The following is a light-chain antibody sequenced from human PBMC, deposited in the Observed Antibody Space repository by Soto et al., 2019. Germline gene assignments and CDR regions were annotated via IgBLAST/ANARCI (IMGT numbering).Light chain of an antibody. J-gene: IGLJ1*01. CDR3: SSYTSSSTL. Sequence: QSVLTQPASVSGSPGQSITISCTGTSSDVGGYNYISWYQQHPGKAPKLMIYAVTDRPSGVSSCLSGSKSGNTASLTISGLQAEDEADYYCSSYTSSSTLFGTGTKVTVL. CDR2: AVT. CDR1: SSDVGGYNY. V-gene: IGLV2-14*01.